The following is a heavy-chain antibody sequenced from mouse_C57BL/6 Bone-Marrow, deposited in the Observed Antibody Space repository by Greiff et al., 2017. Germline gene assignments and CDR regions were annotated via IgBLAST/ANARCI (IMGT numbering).Heavy chain of an antibody. CDR2: IWRGGST. Sequence: QVQLKESGPGLVQPSQSLSITCTVSGFSLTSYGVYWVRQSPGKGLEWLGVIWRGGSTDYNAAFMSRLSITKYNSKSQVFFKMNSLQADDTAIYYCAKFDGYPYAMDYWGQGTSVTVSS. CDR3: AKFDGYPYAMDY. D-gene: IGHD2-3*01. CDR1: GFSLTSYG. V-gene: IGHV2-5*01. J-gene: IGHJ4*01.